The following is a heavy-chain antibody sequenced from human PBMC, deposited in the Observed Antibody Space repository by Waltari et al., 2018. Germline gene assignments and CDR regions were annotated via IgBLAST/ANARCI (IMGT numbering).Heavy chain of an antibody. V-gene: IGHV3-48*04. J-gene: IGHJ5*02. CDR3: ASGTGDWFDP. D-gene: IGHD3-10*01. CDR1: GFPFSSYS. CDR2: ISSSSSTI. Sequence: EVQLVESGGGLVQPGGSLRLSCAASGFPFSSYSMNWVRQAPGKGLEWVSYISSSSSTIYYADSVKGRFTISRDNAKNSLYLQMNSLRAEDTAVYYCASGTGDWFDPWGQGTLVTVSS.